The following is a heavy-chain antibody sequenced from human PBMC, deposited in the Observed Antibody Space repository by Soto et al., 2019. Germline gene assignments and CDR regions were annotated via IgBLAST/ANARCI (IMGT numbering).Heavy chain of an antibody. CDR1: GFTFSSYA. D-gene: IGHD4-17*01. CDR2: ISGSGGST. CDR3: ATAHDYGDYGGGFDY. J-gene: IGHJ4*02. Sequence: EVQVLESGGGLVQPGGSLRLSCAASGFTFSSYAMSWVRQAPGKGLEWVSTISGSGGSTYYADSVKGRFTISRDNSKIKLHLQMNSLRAGDTAVYYCATAHDYGDYGGGFDYWGQGALVTVFS. V-gene: IGHV3-23*01.